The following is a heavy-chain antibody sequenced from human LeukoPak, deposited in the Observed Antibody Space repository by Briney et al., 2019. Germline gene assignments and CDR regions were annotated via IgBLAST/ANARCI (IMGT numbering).Heavy chain of an antibody. CDR3: ARGSTSSIHGGWFDP. CDR1: GGSISSGSYY. D-gene: IGHD2-2*01. V-gene: IGHV4-61*02. CDR2: IYTSGST. J-gene: IGHJ5*02. Sequence: SETLSLTCTVSGGSISSGSYYWSWVRQPAGKGLEWIGRIYTSGSTNYNPSLKSRVTISVDTSKNQFSLKLSSVTAADTAVYYCARGSTSSIHGGWFDPWGQGTLVTVSS.